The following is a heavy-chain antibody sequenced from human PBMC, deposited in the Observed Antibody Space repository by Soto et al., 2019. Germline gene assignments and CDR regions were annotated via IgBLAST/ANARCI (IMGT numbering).Heavy chain of an antibody. CDR2: INSGNGDT. D-gene: IGHD7-27*01. J-gene: IGHJ6*02. CDR1: GYTFTGYP. V-gene: IGHV1-3*04. CDR3: ARDWARAEDV. Sequence: ASVKVSCKASGYTFTGYPTHWVRQAPGQGLEWMGWINSGNGDTKYSQKFQGRVTITRDTSASTAYMELSSLRSEDTAVYYCARDWARAEDVWGQGTTVTVSS.